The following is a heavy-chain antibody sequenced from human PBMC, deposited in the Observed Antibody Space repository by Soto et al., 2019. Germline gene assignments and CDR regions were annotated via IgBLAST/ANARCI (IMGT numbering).Heavy chain of an antibody. V-gene: IGHV3-23*01. J-gene: IGHJ6*02. CDR2: ISGSGGST. CDR3: ATEGTQAVDIVATLTKTKTYGMDV. Sequence: GGSLRLSCAASGFTFSSYAMSWVRQAPGKGLEWVSAISGSGGSTYYADSVKGRFTISRDNSKNTLYLQMNSLRAEDTAVYYCATEGTQAVDIVATLTKTKTYGMDVWGQGTTVTAP. CDR1: GFTFSSYA. D-gene: IGHD5-12*01.